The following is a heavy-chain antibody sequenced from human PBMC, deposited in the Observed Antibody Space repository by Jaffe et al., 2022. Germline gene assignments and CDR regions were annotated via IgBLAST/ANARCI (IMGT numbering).Heavy chain of an antibody. J-gene: IGHJ5*02. CDR3: ARDSPYDSSGYYPLSSRNWFDP. V-gene: IGHV4-61*02. CDR1: GGSISSGSYY. CDR2: IYTSGST. D-gene: IGHD3-22*01. Sequence: QVQLQESGPGLVKPSQTLSLTCTVSGGSISSGSYYWSWIRQPAGKGLEWIGRIYTSGSTNYNPSLKSRVTISVDTSKNQFSLKLSSVTAADTAVYYCARDSPYDSSGYYPLSSRNWFDPWGQGTLVTVSS.